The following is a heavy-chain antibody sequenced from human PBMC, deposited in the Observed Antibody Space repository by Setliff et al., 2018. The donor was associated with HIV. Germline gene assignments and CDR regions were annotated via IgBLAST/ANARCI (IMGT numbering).Heavy chain of an antibody. CDR3: ARLRPYNSALDY. D-gene: IGHD3-10*01. Sequence: PGGSLRLSCAASGFTVSGYYMAWVRQAPGKGLEWVFTIYSDGNTYHADSVKGRFTLSRDNSENAPFLQMNSLRPEDTAVYYCARLRPYNSALDYWGQGTLVTVSS. J-gene: IGHJ4*02. CDR2: IYSDGNT. CDR1: GFTVSGYY. V-gene: IGHV3-66*02.